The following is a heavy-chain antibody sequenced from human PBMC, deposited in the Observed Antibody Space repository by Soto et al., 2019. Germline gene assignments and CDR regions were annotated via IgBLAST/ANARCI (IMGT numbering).Heavy chain of an antibody. J-gene: IGHJ1*01. V-gene: IGHV3-23*01. CDR3: AKGRTYYYDSSGYSGYFQH. D-gene: IGHD3-22*01. Sequence: EVQLLESGGGLVQPGGSLRLSCAASGFTFSSYAMSWVRQAPGKGLEWVSAISGSGGSTYYADSVKGRFTISRDNSKNTLYLQMNSLRAEDTAVYYCAKGRTYYYDSSGYSGYFQHWGQGTLVTVSS. CDR1: GFTFSSYA. CDR2: ISGSGGST.